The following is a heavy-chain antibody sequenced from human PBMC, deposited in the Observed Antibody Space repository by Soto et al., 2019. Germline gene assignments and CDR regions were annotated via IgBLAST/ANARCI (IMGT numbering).Heavy chain of an antibody. CDR3: AGGIAAAGTSDAFDI. CDR1: GYTFTSYD. CDR2: MNPNSGNT. V-gene: IGHV1-8*01. D-gene: IGHD6-13*01. Sequence: QVQLVQSGAEVKKPGASVKVSCKASGYTFTSYDINWVRQATGQGLEWMGWMNPNSGNTGYAQKFQGRVTMTRNTSISTAYMELRRLRSEDTAVYYCAGGIAAAGTSDAFDIWGQGTMVTVSS. J-gene: IGHJ3*02.